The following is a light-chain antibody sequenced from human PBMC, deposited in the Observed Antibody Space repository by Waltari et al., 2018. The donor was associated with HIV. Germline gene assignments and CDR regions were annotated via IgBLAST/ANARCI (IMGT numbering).Light chain of an antibody. CDR3: QVWDSSANGV. CDR1: NIGSKT. J-gene: IGLJ2*01. Sequence: SYVLTQPPSVSVAPGQTARITCGGNNIGSKTVHWYQQRPGQAPVLVVFDDRDRPSGIPERFPGSSSGNTATLTISRVEAGHEADYYCQVWDSSANGVFGGGTKLTVL. CDR2: DDR. V-gene: IGLV3-21*02.